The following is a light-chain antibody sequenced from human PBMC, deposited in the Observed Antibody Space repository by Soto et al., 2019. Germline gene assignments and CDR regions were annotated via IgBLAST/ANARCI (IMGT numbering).Light chain of an antibody. V-gene: IGLV2-14*01. J-gene: IGLJ2*01. CDR1: SSDIGGYNF. Sequence: QSALTQPASVSGSPGQSITISCTGSSSDIGGYNFVSWYQQSPGKAPKLMIHEVTIRPSGVSNRFSGSKSGNTASLTISGLQAEDEADYYCCSYTSSSTLIFGGGTKVTVL. CDR3: CSYTSSSTLI. CDR2: EVT.